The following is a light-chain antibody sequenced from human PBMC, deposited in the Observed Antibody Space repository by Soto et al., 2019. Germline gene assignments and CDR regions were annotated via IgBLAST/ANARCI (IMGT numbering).Light chain of an antibody. CDR1: TRDIAGYNY. V-gene: IGLV2-14*01. CDR2: QVT. CDR3: TSFSSSTSLYV. Sequence: QSALAQPASVSGSLGQSITISCTGTTRDIAGYNYISWYQQLPGKAPTLMIYQVTIRPSGISNRFSGSKSGNTASLTISGLQAEDEADYYCTSFSSSTSLYVFGTGTKV. J-gene: IGLJ1*01.